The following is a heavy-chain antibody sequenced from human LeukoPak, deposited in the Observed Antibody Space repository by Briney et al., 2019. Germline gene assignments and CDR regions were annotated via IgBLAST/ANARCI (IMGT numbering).Heavy chain of an antibody. J-gene: IGHJ4*02. CDR2: ISGSGGST. CDR1: GFTFSSYA. CDR3: AKNYDYVWGSYRHNYFDY. V-gene: IGHV3-23*01. Sequence: PGGSLRLSCAASGFTFSSYAMSWVRQAPGKGLEWVSAISGSGGSTYYADSVKGRFTLSRDNSKNTLYLQMNSLRAEDTAVYYCAKNYDYVWGSYRHNYFDYWGQGTLVTVSS. D-gene: IGHD3-16*02.